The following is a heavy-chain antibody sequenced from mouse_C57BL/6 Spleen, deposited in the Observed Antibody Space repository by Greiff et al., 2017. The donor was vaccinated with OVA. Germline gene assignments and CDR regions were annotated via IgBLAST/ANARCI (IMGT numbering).Heavy chain of an antibody. V-gene: IGHV1-64*01. CDR2: IHPNSGST. CDR3: ARYGGYYGYFDY. D-gene: IGHD2-3*01. CDR1: GYTFTSYW. J-gene: IGHJ2*01. Sequence: VQLQQPGAELVKPGASVKLSCKASGYTFTSYWMHWVKQRPGQGLEWIGMIHPNSGSTNYNEKFKRKATLTVDKSSSTTYMQLSRLTSEDSAVYYCARYGGYYGYFDYWGQGTTLTVSS.